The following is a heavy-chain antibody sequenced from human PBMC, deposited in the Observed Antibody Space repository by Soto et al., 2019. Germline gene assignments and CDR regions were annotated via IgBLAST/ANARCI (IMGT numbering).Heavy chain of an antibody. V-gene: IGHV3-66*01. Sequence: EVQVAESGGHLVQPGGSLRLSCAAFGFTSSGNYMSWVRQAPGKGLEWVSLINGGGTTYYADSVRGRFTISRDDAKKTLYLQMNSLRTEDTAEYYCVSGTKKYYFDYWARGTLVTVSS. CDR3: VSGTKKYYFDY. CDR1: GFTSSGNY. CDR2: INGGGTT. J-gene: IGHJ4*02.